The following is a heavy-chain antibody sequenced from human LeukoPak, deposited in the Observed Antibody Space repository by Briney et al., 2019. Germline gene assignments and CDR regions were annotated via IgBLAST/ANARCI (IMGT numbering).Heavy chain of an antibody. J-gene: IGHJ4*02. V-gene: IGHV3-53*01. Sequence: GGSLRLSCAASGFTVSSTYMSWVRQAPGKGLEWVSVIYSGGNIYYIDSVKGRFTISRDTFKNTLYPQMNSLRAEDTAVYFCASRHCSGGGCYFAGADPFDYWGQGTLVTVSS. D-gene: IGHD2-15*01. CDR3: ASRHCSGGGCYFAGADPFDY. CDR1: GFTVSSTY. CDR2: IYSGGNI.